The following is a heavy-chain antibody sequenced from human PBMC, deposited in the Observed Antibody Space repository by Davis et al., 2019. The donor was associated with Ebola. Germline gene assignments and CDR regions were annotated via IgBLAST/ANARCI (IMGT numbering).Heavy chain of an antibody. CDR3: AGSYDFWSGSLFDY. J-gene: IGHJ4*02. V-gene: IGHV4-59*08. CDR1: GGSISSYY. D-gene: IGHD3-3*01. CDR2: IYYSGST. Sequence: PSETLSLTCTVSGGSISSYYWSWIRQPPGKGLEWIGYIYYSGSTNYNPPLKSRVTISVDTSKNQFSLKLSSVTAADTAVYYCAGSYDFWSGSLFDYWGQGTLVTVSS.